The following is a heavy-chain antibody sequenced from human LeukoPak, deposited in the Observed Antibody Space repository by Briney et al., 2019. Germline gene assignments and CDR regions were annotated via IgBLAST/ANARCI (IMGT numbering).Heavy chain of an antibody. Sequence: GGSLRLSCAASGFTFSSYAMSWVRQAPGKGLGWVSAISGSGGSTYYADSVKGRFTISRDNSKNTLYLQMNSLRAEDTAVYYCARARASGRSGFDYWGQGTLVTVSS. CDR3: ARARASGRSGFDY. CDR2: ISGSGGST. CDR1: GFTFSSYA. J-gene: IGHJ4*02. D-gene: IGHD2-15*01. V-gene: IGHV3-23*01.